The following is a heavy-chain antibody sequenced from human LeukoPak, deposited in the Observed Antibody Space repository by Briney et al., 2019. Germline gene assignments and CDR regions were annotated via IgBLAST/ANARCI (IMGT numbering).Heavy chain of an antibody. Sequence: LAGGSLRLSCAASGFTFCSYAMSWVRQAPGKGLDWVSSIGGGGDDIYYADSVKGRFTISRDNSQNTLYLQMNSLRAEDTAIYYCAKDLRGYHQAADYWGQGTLVTVSS. J-gene: IGHJ4*02. D-gene: IGHD2-15*01. CDR1: GFTFCSYA. CDR3: AKDLRGYHQAADY. CDR2: IGGGGDDI. V-gene: IGHV3-23*01.